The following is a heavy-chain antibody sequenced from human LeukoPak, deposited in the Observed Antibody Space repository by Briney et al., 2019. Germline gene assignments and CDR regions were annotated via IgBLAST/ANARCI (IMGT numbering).Heavy chain of an antibody. V-gene: IGHV1-18*01. CDR3: ARVYDILTGYYRRTLDY. J-gene: IGHJ4*02. CDR1: GYTFTSYG. D-gene: IGHD3-9*01. CDR2: ISAYNGNT. Sequence: ASVKVSCKASGYTFTSYGISWVRQAPGQGLEWMGWISAYNGNTNYAQKLQGRVTMTTDTSTSTAYMELRSLGSDDTAVYYCARVYDILTGYYRRTLDYWGQGTLVTVSS.